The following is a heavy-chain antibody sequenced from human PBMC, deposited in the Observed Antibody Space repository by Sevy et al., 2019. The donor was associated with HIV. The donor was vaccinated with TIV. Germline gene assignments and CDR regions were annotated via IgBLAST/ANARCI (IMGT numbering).Heavy chain of an antibody. V-gene: IGHV3-21*01. CDR3: ATDPHSSSWPYYFDY. Sequence: GGSLRLSCAASGFTFSSYSMNWVRQAPGKGLEWVSSIRSSSSYIHYADSVKGRFTISRDNAKNSLYLQMNSLRAEDTAVYYCATDPHSSSWPYYFDYWGQGTLVTVSS. CDR1: GFTFSSYS. J-gene: IGHJ4*02. D-gene: IGHD6-13*01. CDR2: IRSSSSYI.